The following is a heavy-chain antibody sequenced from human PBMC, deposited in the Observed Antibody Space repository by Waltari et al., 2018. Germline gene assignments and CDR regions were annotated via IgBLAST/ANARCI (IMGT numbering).Heavy chain of an antibody. CDR2: RWPDGSNI. CDR1: GITFRDYA. Sequence: VVQPGRSLRLSCAVSGITFRDYAMQWVRQAPGKGLEWVAVRWPDGSNINYADSVKGRFTISRDNAQNTLSLQMDSLRVEDTAIYYCARDINGGTLDYWGQGSLVTVSS. D-gene: IGHD2-15*01. CDR3: ARDINGGTLDY. J-gene: IGHJ4*02. V-gene: IGHV3-33*01.